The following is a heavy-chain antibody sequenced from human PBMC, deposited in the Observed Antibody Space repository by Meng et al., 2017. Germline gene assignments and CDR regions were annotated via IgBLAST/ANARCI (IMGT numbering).Heavy chain of an antibody. J-gene: IGHJ4*02. CDR3: ARGKRYYYDSSGYYPDY. D-gene: IGHD3-22*01. CDR1: GFTFSSYE. V-gene: IGHV3-48*03. CDR2: ISSSGSTI. Sequence: GESLKISCAASGFTFSSYEMNWVRQAPGKGLEWVSYISSSGSTIYYADSVKGRFTISRDNAKNSLYLQMNSLRAEDTAFYYCARGKRYYYDSSGYYPDYWGQGTLVTVSS.